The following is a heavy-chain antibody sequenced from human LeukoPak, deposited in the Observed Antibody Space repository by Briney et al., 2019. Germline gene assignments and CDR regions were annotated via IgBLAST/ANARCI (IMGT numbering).Heavy chain of an antibody. J-gene: IGHJ3*02. V-gene: IGHV4-59*01. CDR3: AREGLWFGELNAFDI. CDR1: GGSISSYY. D-gene: IGHD3-10*01. CDR2: IYYSGST. Sequence: KPSETLSLTCTVSGGSISSYYWSWIRQPPGKGLEWIGYIYYSGSTNYNPSLKSRVTISVDTSKNQFSLKLSSVTAADTAVYYCAREGLWFGELNAFDIWGQGTVVTVSS.